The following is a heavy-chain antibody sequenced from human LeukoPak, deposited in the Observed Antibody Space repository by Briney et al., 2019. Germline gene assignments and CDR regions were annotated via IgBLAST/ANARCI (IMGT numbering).Heavy chain of an antibody. CDR2: ISGSGGNI. D-gene: IGHD6-19*01. V-gene: IGHV3-23*01. Sequence: GGSLRLSCAASGFTFSSYAMSWVRHTPGKGLEWVSAISGSGGNIYYAASVKGRFTISRDNSKNTLYLQMNSLRAEDTALYYCAKDHSSGWPDTFDYWGQGTLVTASS. J-gene: IGHJ4*02. CDR1: GFTFSSYA. CDR3: AKDHSSGWPDTFDY.